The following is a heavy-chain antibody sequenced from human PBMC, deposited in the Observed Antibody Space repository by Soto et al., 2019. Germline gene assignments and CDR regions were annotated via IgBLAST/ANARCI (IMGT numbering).Heavy chain of an antibody. J-gene: IGHJ4*02. CDR2: IYSGGST. D-gene: IGHD6-19*01. CDR3: AAYSSGWYHGY. CDR1: GFTVSSNY. Sequence: GGSLRLSCAASGFTVSSNYMSWVRQAPGKGLEWVPVIYSGGSTYYADSVKGRFTISRDNSKNTLYLQMNSLRAEDTAVYYCAAYSSGWYHGYWGQGTLVTVSS. V-gene: IGHV3-53*01.